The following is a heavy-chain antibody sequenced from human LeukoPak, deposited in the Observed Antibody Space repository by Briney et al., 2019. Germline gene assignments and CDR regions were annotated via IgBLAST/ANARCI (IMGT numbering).Heavy chain of an antibody. CDR3: ARGSRDGYNPFDY. CDR1: GGTLSSYA. CDR2: IIPIFGTA. Sequence: SVKVSCKASGGTLSSYAISWVRQAPGQGLEWMGGIIPIFGTANYAQKFQGRVTITADESTSTAYMELSSLRSEDTAVYYCARGSRDGYNPFDYWGQGTLVTVSS. D-gene: IGHD5-24*01. J-gene: IGHJ4*02. V-gene: IGHV1-69*01.